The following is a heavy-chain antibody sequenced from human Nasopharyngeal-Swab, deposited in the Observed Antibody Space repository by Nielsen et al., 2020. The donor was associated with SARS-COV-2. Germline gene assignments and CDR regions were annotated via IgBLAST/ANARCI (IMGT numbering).Heavy chain of an antibody. CDR3: ASLRSAPGDDAFDI. CDR2: IYYSGST. J-gene: IGHJ3*02. CDR1: GGSISSGDYY. D-gene: IGHD4-17*01. V-gene: IGHV4-30-4*01. Sequence: LRLSCTVSGGSISSGDYYWSWIRQPPGKGLEWIGYIYYSGSTYYNPSLKSRVTISVDRSKNQFSLKLSSVTAADTAVYYCASLRSAPGDDAFDIWGQGTMVTVSS.